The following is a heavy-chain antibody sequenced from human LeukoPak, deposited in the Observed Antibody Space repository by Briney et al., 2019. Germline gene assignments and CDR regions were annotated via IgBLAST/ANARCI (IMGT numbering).Heavy chain of an antibody. V-gene: IGHV3-48*01. CDR3: ARDHHRRLYDSQARDTFDI. D-gene: IGHD3-22*01. Sequence: GGSLRLSCAVSGFTFRSYSMTWVRQAPGEGLEWGSYISSSSSTIHYADSVKGRFTISRDNAKNSLYLQMNSLRAEDTAVYYCARDHHRRLYDSQARDTFDIWGQGTMVTVS. J-gene: IGHJ3*02. CDR2: ISSSSSTI. CDR1: GFTFRSYS.